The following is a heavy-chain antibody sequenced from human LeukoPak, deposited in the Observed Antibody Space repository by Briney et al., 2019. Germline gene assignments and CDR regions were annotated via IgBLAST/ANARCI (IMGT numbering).Heavy chain of an antibody. Sequence: GSLRLSCAASGFTFSSYAMHWVRQAPGKGLEWVAVISYDGSNKYYADSVKGRFTISRDNAKNTLYLQMNSLRDDDTAAYYCARVGCSGGSCSNRGTYYYGMDVWGQGTTVTVSS. J-gene: IGHJ6*02. CDR1: GFTFSSYA. D-gene: IGHD2-15*01. CDR3: ARVGCSGGSCSNRGTYYYGMDV. V-gene: IGHV3-30-3*01. CDR2: ISYDGSNK.